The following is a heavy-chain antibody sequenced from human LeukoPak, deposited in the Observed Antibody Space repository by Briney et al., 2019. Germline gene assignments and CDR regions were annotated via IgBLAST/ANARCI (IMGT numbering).Heavy chain of an antibody. V-gene: IGHV1-18*01. Sequence: GASVKVSCKASGYTFTSYGISWVRQAPGQGLEWMGWISAYNGNTNYAQKLQGRVTMTTGTSTSTAYMELRSLRSDDTAVYYCARGTVAVNYYYYGMDVWGQGTTVTVSS. CDR2: ISAYNGNT. CDR3: ARGTVAVNYYYYGMDV. CDR1: GYTFTSYG. D-gene: IGHD6-19*01. J-gene: IGHJ6*02.